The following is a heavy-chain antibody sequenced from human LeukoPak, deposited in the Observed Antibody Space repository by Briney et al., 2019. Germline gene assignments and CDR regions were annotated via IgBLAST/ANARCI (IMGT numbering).Heavy chain of an antibody. Sequence: SETLSLTCAVYGGSFSGYYWSWIRQPPGKGLEWIGEINHSGSTNYNPSLKSRVTISVDTSKNQFPLKLSSVTAEDTAVYYCASGLGSSDYWGQGTLVTVSS. CDR2: INHSGST. J-gene: IGHJ4*02. V-gene: IGHV4-34*01. D-gene: IGHD3-10*01. CDR3: ASGLGSSDY. CDR1: GGSFSGYY.